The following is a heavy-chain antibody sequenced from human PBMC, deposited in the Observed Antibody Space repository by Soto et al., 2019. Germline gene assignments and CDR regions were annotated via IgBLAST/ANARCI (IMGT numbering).Heavy chain of an antibody. CDR1: GYTFTSYA. D-gene: IGHD2-2*01. Sequence: ASVKVSCEASGYTFTSYAMHWVRQAPGQRLEWMGWINAGNGNTKYSQKFQGRVTITRDTSASTAYMELSSLRSEDTAVYYCARDLGYCSSTSCYLDAFDIWGQGTMVTVSS. CDR2: INAGNGNT. V-gene: IGHV1-3*01. J-gene: IGHJ3*02. CDR3: ARDLGYCSSTSCYLDAFDI.